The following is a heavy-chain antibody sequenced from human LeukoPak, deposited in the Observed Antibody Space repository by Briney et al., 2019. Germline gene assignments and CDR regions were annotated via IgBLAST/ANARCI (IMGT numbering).Heavy chain of an antibody. CDR3: ARGITMVRGVTNWFDP. V-gene: IGHV4-30-4*01. CDR1: GGSISSGDYY. D-gene: IGHD3-10*01. Sequence: SQTLSLTCTVSGGSISSGDYYWSWIRQPPGKGLEWIGYIYYSGSTYYNPSLKSRVTISVGTSKNQFSLKLSSVTAADTAVYYCARGITMVRGVTNWFDPWGQGTLVTVSS. J-gene: IGHJ5*02. CDR2: IYYSGST.